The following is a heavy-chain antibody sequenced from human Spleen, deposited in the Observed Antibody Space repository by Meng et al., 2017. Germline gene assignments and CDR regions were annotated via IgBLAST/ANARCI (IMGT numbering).Heavy chain of an antibody. CDR2: MNPNSGNT. CDR1: GYTFTSYD. CDR3: ARSSVGYCSGGSCYSRYGMDV. Sequence: ASVKVSCKASGYTFTSYDINWVRQATGQGLEWMGWMNPNSGNTGYAQKFQGRVTMTRNTSISTAYMELSSLRSEDTAVYYCARSSVGYCSGGSCYSRYGMDVWGQGTTVTVSS. V-gene: IGHV1-8*01. J-gene: IGHJ6*02. D-gene: IGHD2-15*01.